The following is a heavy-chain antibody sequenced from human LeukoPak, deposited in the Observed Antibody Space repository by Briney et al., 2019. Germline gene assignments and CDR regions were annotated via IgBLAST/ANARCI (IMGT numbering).Heavy chain of an antibody. J-gene: IGHJ4*02. V-gene: IGHV3-74*01. CDR1: GFTFNNYW. Sequence: GGSLRLSCAASGFTFNNYWMNWVRQAPGKGLVWVSRIITVYADSVKGRFTISRDNSKNTLSLQMNSLRVEDTAIYYCAKSDCGSDGCKLLNYWGQGVLVTVSS. CDR3: AKSDCGSDGCKLLNY. CDR2: IIT. D-gene: IGHD2-21*01.